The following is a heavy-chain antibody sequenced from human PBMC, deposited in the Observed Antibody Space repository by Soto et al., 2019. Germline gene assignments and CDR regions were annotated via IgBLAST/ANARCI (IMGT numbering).Heavy chain of an antibody. CDR3: GREYCRGGRCYSPDY. D-gene: IGHD2-15*01. CDR2: TSTNNGDT. CDR1: GYTFTTFG. J-gene: IGHJ4*02. V-gene: IGHV1-18*01. Sequence: QVPLVQSGAEVKPPGASVKVSCKASGYTFTTFGISWVRQAPGRGLEWMGWTSTNNGDTYYAPRFQGRVTVTKDTSTRTAYMELRSLRPDDTAVYYCGREYCRGGRCYSPDYWGQGTLVIVSS.